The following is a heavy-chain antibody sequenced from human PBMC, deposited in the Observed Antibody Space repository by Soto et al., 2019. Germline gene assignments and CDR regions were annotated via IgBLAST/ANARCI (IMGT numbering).Heavy chain of an antibody. D-gene: IGHD1-1*01. Sequence: GGSLRLSCEASGYTFSDDAIHWVRLAAGKGLEWVAAISYDGRNTFYADSVKGRFTISRDNSKNTLSLQMNSLRLEDTAVYYCAKETTRFAVPPALDYWGQGTLVTVSS. V-gene: IGHV3-30*18. CDR1: GYTFSDDA. CDR3: AKETTRFAVPPALDY. J-gene: IGHJ4*02. CDR2: ISYDGRNT.